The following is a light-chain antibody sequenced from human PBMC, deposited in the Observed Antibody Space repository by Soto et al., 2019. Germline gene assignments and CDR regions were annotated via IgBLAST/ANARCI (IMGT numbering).Light chain of an antibody. J-gene: IGLJ1*01. V-gene: IGLV2-14*01. Sequence: QSALTQPASVSGSPGQSITISCTGTSSGIGDYNYVSWYQQHPGKAPKLMIYEVSNRPSGISNRFSGSKSGNTASLTISGLQADDEADYYCSSYTSTSSYVFGTGTKVTVL. CDR2: EVS. CDR1: SSGIGDYNY. CDR3: SSYTSTSSYV.